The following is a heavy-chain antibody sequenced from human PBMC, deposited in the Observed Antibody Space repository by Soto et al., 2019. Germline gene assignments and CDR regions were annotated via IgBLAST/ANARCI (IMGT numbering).Heavy chain of an antibody. D-gene: IGHD3-10*01. CDR1: GFTFSSYA. CDR2: ISSDGKDK. Sequence: GGSLRLSCAASGFTFSSYAIHWVRQAPGKGLEWVAVISSDGKDKYSADSMKGRFAISRDNSKNTLYLQMNSLRAEDTAVYYCAKDSGRGSADYYFDYWGQGTLVTVS. J-gene: IGHJ4*02. V-gene: IGHV3-30*18. CDR3: AKDSGRGSADYYFDY.